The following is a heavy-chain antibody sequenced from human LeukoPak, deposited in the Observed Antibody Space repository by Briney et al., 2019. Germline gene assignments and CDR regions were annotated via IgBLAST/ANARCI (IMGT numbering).Heavy chain of an antibody. D-gene: IGHD2-21*01. CDR1: GGSISSGGYY. CDR3: ARELEHGYAFDI. Sequence: SETLSLTCTVSGGSISSGGYYWSRIRQHPGKGLEWIGYVYYSGSTYYNPSLKSRVTISVDTSKNQFSLKLSSVTAADTAVYYCARELEHGYAFDIWGQGTMVTVSS. CDR2: VYYSGST. V-gene: IGHV4-31*03. J-gene: IGHJ3*02.